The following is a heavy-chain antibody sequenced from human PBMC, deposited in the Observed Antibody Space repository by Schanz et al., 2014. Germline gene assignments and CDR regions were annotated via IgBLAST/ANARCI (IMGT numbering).Heavy chain of an antibody. J-gene: IGHJ4*02. CDR3: ARGPGHSNPCTVFCFDY. D-gene: IGHD6-13*01. Sequence: QVQLVQSGVEVKKPGASVKVSCKASGYSFTGYSMHWVRQAPGQGLEWLGIINPSGVSKSSAQAFQGRLTMPRDTSTATLYMELSRLRYEDTAVYYCARGPGHSNPCTVFCFDYWGQGTLVTVSS. CDR2: INPSGVSK. CDR1: GYSFTGYS. V-gene: IGHV1-46*01.